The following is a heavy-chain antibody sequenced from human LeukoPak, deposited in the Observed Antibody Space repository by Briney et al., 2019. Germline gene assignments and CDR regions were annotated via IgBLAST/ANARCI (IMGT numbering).Heavy chain of an antibody. CDR3: ARLASGSYGPLTPFDY. Sequence: SETLSLTCTVSGGSISSYYWSWIRQPPGKGLEWIGAIYSSGSTNYNPSLKSRVTISVDTSKTQFSLRLSSVTAADTAVYYSARLASGSYGPLTPFDYWGQGTLVTVSS. V-gene: IGHV4-59*08. CDR2: IYSSGST. J-gene: IGHJ4*02. CDR1: GGSISSYY. D-gene: IGHD1-26*01.